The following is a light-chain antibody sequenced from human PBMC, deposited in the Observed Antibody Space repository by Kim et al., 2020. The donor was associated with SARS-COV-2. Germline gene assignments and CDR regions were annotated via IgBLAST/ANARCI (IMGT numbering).Light chain of an antibody. V-gene: IGKV3-20*01. CDR1: QSVSSIY. Sequence: ELLLTHSPFALSWSPGERATLSCRASQSVSSIYLAWYQQKPGQAPRLLIYGASSRATGIPDRFSGSGSGTDFTLTISRLEPEDFAVYYCQQYGSSRWTFGQGTKVDIK. CDR3: QQYGSSRWT. J-gene: IGKJ1*01. CDR2: GAS.